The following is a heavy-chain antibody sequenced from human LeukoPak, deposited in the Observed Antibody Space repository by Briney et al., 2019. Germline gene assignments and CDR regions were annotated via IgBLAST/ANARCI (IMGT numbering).Heavy chain of an antibody. V-gene: IGHV3-7*03. CDR3: ARDVLGRSGEQLDY. CDR1: GFTFSTYW. D-gene: IGHD3-3*01. Sequence: PGGSLRLSCATSGFTFSTYWMTWVRQAPGKGLEWVANIKQDGSQKYYVDSVKGRFTISRDNAKNSLCLQMNSLRVEDTAVYYCARDVLGRSGEQLDYWGQGTLVTVSS. J-gene: IGHJ4*02. CDR2: IKQDGSQK.